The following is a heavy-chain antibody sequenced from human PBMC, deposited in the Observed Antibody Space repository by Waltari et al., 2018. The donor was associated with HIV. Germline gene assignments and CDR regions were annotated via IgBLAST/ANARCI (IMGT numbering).Heavy chain of an antibody. CDR3: ARGSYSSSWGRTYYYYYGMDV. J-gene: IGHJ6*02. D-gene: IGHD6-13*01. Sequence: QVQLVQSGAEVKKPGSSVKVSCKASGGTFSSYAISWVRQAPGQGLEWMGGIIPIFGTANYAQKFQGRVTITADESTSTAYMELSSLRSEDTAVYYCARGSYSSSWGRTYYYYYGMDVWGQGTTVTVSS. V-gene: IGHV1-69*01. CDR1: GGTFSSYA. CDR2: IIPIFGTA.